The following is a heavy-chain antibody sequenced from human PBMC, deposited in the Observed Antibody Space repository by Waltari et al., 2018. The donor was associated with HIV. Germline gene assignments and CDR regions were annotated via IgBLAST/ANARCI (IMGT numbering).Heavy chain of an antibody. D-gene: IGHD1-26*01. V-gene: IGHV3-53*02. J-gene: IGHJ3*02. CDR3: ARIPGIGTSGRGAFDI. Sequence: EVQLVETGGDFIQPGGSLRLSCAASGFTVSSKYMTWFRQALGKGLEWVSIIYSSGSTYYADSVKGRFTIFRDNSKNTLFLQMNGLRAEDTAVYYCARIPGIGTSGRGAFDIWGQGAMVTVSS. CDR1: GFTVSSKY. CDR2: IYSSGST.